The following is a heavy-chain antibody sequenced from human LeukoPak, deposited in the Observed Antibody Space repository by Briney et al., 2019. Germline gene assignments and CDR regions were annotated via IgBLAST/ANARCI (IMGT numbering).Heavy chain of an antibody. J-gene: IGHJ4*02. V-gene: IGHV3-48*01. D-gene: IGHD3-10*01. CDR1: GFTFSSYS. CDR2: ISSSSSTI. CDR3: ARDDSYYYGSGSYFDY. Sequence: PGGSLRLSCAASGFTFSSYSMNRVRQAPGKGLEWVSYISSSSSTIYYADSVKGRFTISRDNAKNSLYLQMNSLRAEDTAVYYCARDDSYYYGSGSYFDYWGQGTLVTVSS.